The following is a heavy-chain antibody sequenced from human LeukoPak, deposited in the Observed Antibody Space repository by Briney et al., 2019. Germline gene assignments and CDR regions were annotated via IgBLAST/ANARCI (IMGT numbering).Heavy chain of an antibody. D-gene: IGHD3-22*01. CDR1: GFTFSSYW. V-gene: IGHV3-30*03. CDR2: ILYDGSNK. Sequence: GGSLRLSCAASGFTFSSYWMHWVRQAPGKGLEWVALILYDGSNKYYADSVKGRFTISRDNSKNTLYLQMNSLRAEDTAVYYCASPYYDSSGYYPGAFDIWGQGTMVTVSS. J-gene: IGHJ3*02. CDR3: ASPYYDSSGYYPGAFDI.